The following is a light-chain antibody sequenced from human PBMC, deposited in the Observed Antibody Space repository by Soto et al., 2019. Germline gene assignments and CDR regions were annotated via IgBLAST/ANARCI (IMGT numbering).Light chain of an antibody. Sequence: DIQMTQSPSTLSASVGDRVTITCRASEGISSWLAWYQQKPGKAPKLLIYDASTLDAGVPSRFSGSGSGTEFTLTISSLQLDDFATYYCQQYNTYWTFGQGTKVDIK. CDR3: QQYNTYWT. CDR2: DAS. J-gene: IGKJ1*01. V-gene: IGKV1-5*01. CDR1: EGISSW.